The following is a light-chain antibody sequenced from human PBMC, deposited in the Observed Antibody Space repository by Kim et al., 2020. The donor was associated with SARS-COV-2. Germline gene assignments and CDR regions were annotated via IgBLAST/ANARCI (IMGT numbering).Light chain of an antibody. J-gene: IGLJ1*01. CDR1: NSNIGSNT. V-gene: IGLV1-44*01. CDR3: GSWDGSLNAYV. Sequence: QAVVTQPPSASGTPGQRVIISCSGSNSNIGSNTVNWYQLFPGTAPKLLIYSNRQRPSGVPDRFSGFKSGTSGSLAISGLQYEDEADYYCGSWDGSLNAYVFGTGTKVTVL. CDR2: SNR.